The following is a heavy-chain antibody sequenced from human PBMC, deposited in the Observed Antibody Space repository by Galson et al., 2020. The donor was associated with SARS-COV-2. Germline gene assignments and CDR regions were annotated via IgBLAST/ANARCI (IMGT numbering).Heavy chain of an antibody. D-gene: IGHD3-22*01. CDR3: ARDERTYYYDSGGYDY. J-gene: IGHJ4*02. V-gene: IGHV3-48*01. CDR2: ISSSSSTL. Sequence: GGSLRLSCAASGFTFSSYSMNWVRQAPGKGLEWVSYISSSSSTLYYADSVKGRFTISRDNAKNSLYLQMNSLRAEDTAVYYCARDERTYYYDSGGYDYGGQGTLVTVSS. CDR1: GFTFSSYS.